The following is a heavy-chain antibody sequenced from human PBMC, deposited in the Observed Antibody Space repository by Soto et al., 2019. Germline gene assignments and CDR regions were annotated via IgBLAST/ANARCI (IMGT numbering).Heavy chain of an antibody. J-gene: IGHJ5*02. CDR1: GGTFSSYA. CDR3: ARVTTRMATISWFDP. CDR2: IIPIFGTA. V-gene: IGHV1-69*13. D-gene: IGHD5-12*01. Sequence: ASVKVSCKASGGTFSSYAISWVRQAPGQGLEWMGGIIPIFGTANYAQKFQGRVTITADESTSTAYMELSSLRSEDTAVYYCARVTTRMATISWFDPWGQGTLVTVSS.